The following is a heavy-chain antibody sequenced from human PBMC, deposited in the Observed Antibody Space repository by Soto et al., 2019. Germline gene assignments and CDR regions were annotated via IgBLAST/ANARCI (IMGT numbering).Heavy chain of an antibody. CDR3: AKDISLGELSAPDH. V-gene: IGHV3-21*04. CDR2: INGRGNYI. Sequence: PGGSLRLSCASSGFTFSTYTMNWVRQAPGKGLEWVSSINGRGNYIYYAESVKGRFTISRDNAKNSLYLQMNSLRPEDTALYYCAKDISLGELSAPDHWGQGTLVTVPQ. J-gene: IGHJ4*02. CDR1: GFTFSTYT. D-gene: IGHD3-16*02.